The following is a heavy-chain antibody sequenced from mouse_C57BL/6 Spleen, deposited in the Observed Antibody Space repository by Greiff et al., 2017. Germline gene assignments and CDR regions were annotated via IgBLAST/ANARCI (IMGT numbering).Heavy chain of an antibody. CDR3: ARRGYGSSYGFAY. D-gene: IGHD1-1*01. V-gene: IGHV5-9*01. CDR2: ISGGGGNT. CDR1: GFTFSSYT. J-gene: IGHJ3*01. Sequence: EVKLMESGGGLVKPGGSLKLSCAASGFTFSSYTMSWVRQTPEKRLEWVATISGGGGNTYYPDSVKGRFTISRDNAKNTLYLQMSSLRSEDTALYYCARRGYGSSYGFAYWGQGTLVTVSA.